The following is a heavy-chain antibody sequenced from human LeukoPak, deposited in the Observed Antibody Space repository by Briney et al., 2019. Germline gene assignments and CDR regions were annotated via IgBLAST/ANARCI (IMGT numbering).Heavy chain of an antibody. J-gene: IGHJ3*01. CDR2: IKEDGSEK. V-gene: IGHV3-7*01. CDR1: GFRFSNYW. Sequence: PGGSLRLSCAASGFRFSNYWMNWVRQAPGKGLEWVANIKEDGSEKYYVDSVKGRFTISRDNAKNSLYLQMSSLRAEDTAVYYCARDELRGGPRGDAFDFWGQGTMVTVSS. D-gene: IGHD3-10*01. CDR3: ARDELRGGPRGDAFDF.